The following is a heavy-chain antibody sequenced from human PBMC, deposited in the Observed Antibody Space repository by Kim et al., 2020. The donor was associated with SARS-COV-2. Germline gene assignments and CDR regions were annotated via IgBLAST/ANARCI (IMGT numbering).Heavy chain of an antibody. CDR3: AREGGGDFYYFVMDV. CDR2: IYTSGST. V-gene: IGHV4-61*02. J-gene: IGHJ6*04. D-gene: IGHD2-21*01. Sequence: SETLSLTCTVSGGSISSGSYYWSWIRQPAGKGLEWIGRIYTSGSTNYNPSLKSRVTISVDTSKNQFSLKLSSVTAADTAVYYCAREGGGDFYYFVMDVWGGGTTVSVSS. CDR1: GGSISSGSYY.